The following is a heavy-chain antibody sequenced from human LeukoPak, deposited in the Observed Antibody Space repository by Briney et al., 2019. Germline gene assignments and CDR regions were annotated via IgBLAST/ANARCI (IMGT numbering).Heavy chain of an antibody. Sequence: RGSLRLPREASGLPFSRHPMSWVRQAPGKRPEGVSAISGGGGYTYYADSVKGRFTMSTDNSKNTLYLQMNSLRAEDTAVYYCPGGPKFDYWGQGTLVTVSS. CDR2: ISGGGGYT. V-gene: IGHV3-23*01. CDR3: PGGPKFDY. J-gene: IGHJ4*02. CDR1: GLPFSRHP.